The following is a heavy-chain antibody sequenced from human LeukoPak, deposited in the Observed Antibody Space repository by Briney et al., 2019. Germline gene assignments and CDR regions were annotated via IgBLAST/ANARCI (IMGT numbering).Heavy chain of an antibody. CDR2: ISYDGSNK. D-gene: IGHD3-22*01. CDR3: AKGGKYYYDSSGLSDY. V-gene: IGHV3-30*18. Sequence: GRSLRLSCAASGFTFSSYGMHWVRQAPGKGLEWVAVISYDGSNKYYADSVKGRFTISRDNPKNTLYLQMNSLRAEDTAVYYCAKGGKYYYDSSGLSDYWGQGTLVTVSS. CDR1: GFTFSSYG. J-gene: IGHJ4*02.